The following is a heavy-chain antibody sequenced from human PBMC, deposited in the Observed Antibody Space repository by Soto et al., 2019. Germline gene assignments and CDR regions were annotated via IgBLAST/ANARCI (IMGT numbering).Heavy chain of an antibody. CDR1: GGSITSGDYS. V-gene: IGHV4-30-4*01. J-gene: IGHJ4*02. CDR2: IHHSGST. CDR3: ARGDYSGYDFAY. Sequence: NPSETLSLTCTVSGGSITSGDYSWTWIRQTPGKGLEWIGYIHHSGSTYYNPSLRSRITISVDRFKNQFSLKVHSVTAADTAVYFCARGDYSGYDFAYWGQGTQVTVSS. D-gene: IGHD5-12*01.